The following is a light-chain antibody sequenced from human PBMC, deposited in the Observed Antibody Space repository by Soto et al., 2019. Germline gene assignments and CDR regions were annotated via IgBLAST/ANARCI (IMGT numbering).Light chain of an antibody. Sequence: QSVLTQPASVSGSRGQSITISCTGTSSDVGGYNYVSWYQQHPGKAPKLMIYEVSNRPSGVSNRFSGSKSGNTASLTISGLQAEDEADYYSSSYTSSSTLAVVFGGGTKLTVL. CDR1: SSDVGGYNY. CDR3: SSYTSSSTLAVV. J-gene: IGLJ2*01. V-gene: IGLV2-14*01. CDR2: EVS.